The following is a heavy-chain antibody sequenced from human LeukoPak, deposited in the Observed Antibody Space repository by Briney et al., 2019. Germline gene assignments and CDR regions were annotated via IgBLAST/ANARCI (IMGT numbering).Heavy chain of an antibody. V-gene: IGHV3-11*04. Sequence: GGSLRHSCAASGLTFSDYYMSWLRQAPGKGLEWVSYISSSGSTIYYADSVKGRFTISRDNAKNSLYLQMNSLRAEDTAVYYCPRDYSAAYYDILTGRYNWSDPWGQGTLVTVSS. CDR2: ISSSGSTI. J-gene: IGHJ5*02. CDR3: PRDYSAAYYDILTGRYNWSDP. D-gene: IGHD3-9*01. CDR1: GLTFSDYY.